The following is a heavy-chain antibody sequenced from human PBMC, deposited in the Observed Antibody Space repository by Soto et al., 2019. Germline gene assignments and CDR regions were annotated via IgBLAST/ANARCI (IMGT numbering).Heavy chain of an antibody. J-gene: IGHJ6*02. V-gene: IGHV3-7*01. CDR2: IKKDGSDK. D-gene: IGHD5-18*01. CDR3: ARDLGTALVGFDYGMDV. CDR1: GFTFSNYW. Sequence: ESGGGLVQPGGSLKLSCVASGFTFSNYWMSWVRQAPGKGLEWVANIKKDGSDKNYVDSVEGRFSIFRDNAKNSLHLKMYGLRAEDTAVYYCARDLGTALVGFDYGMDVWGQGTTVTVSS.